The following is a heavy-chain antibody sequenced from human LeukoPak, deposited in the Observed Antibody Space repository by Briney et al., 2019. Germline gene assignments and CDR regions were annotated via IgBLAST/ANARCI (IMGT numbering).Heavy chain of an antibody. CDR2: ISPYNGNT. V-gene: IGHV1-18*01. CDR1: GYTFTSYG. D-gene: IGHD3-16*01. J-gene: IGHJ5*02. Sequence: ASVKASCKASGYTFTSYGISWVRQAPGQGLEWMGWISPYNGNTNYPQKLQGRVTMTTDTSTSTAYMELRSLRSDDTAVYYCAAVGGALDSYNYFDPWGQGTLVTVSS. CDR3: AAVGGALDSYNYFDP.